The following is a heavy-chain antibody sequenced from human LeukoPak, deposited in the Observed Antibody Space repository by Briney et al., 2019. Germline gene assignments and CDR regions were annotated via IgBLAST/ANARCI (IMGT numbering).Heavy chain of an antibody. CDR1: GGSISSSSYY. V-gene: IGHV4-39*07. CDR2: IYYSGST. CDR3: ARDYYDSSGYYALG. D-gene: IGHD3-22*01. Sequence: PSETLSLTCTVSGGSISSSSYYWGWIRQPPGKGLEWIGSIYYSGSTYYNPSLKSRVTISVDTSKNQFSLKLSSVTAADTAVYYCARDYYDSSGYYALGWGQGTLVTVSS. J-gene: IGHJ4*02.